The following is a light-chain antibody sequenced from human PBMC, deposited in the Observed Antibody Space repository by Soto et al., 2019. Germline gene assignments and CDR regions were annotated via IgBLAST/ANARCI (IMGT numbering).Light chain of an antibody. CDR1: QSVSSSY. Sequence: EIVSTQSPGTLSLSPGERSTLSCMASQSVSSSYLAWYQQKPGQAPRLLIYGASSRATGIPDRFSGSGSGTDFTLTISSLEPEDSAVYYCQQRHRWPITFGQGTRLEIK. J-gene: IGKJ5*01. CDR2: GAS. V-gene: IGKV3D-20*02. CDR3: QQRHRWPIT.